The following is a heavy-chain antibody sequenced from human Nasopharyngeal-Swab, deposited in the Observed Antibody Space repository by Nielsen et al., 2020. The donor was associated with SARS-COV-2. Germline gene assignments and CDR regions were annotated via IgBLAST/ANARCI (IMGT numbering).Heavy chain of an antibody. V-gene: IGHV4/OR15-8*02. CDR2: IFHSGNT. D-gene: IGHD3-10*01. J-gene: IGHJ4*02. CDR3: AREAYYYGSGTYGS. Sequence: VRQAPGKGLEWIGEIFHSGNTNYNPSLMSRVTISIDKSKNQFSLNLSSVNAADTAVYFCAREAYYYGSGTYGSWGQGTLVTVSS.